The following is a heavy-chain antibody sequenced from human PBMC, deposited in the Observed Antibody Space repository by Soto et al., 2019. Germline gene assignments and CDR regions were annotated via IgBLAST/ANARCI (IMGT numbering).Heavy chain of an antibody. D-gene: IGHD3-3*01. J-gene: IGHJ6*02. V-gene: IGHV3-30*03. CDR3: ASGITIFGVARGYYYGMDV. CDR1: GFTFSSYG. Sequence: SLRLSCAASGFTFSSYGMHWVRQAPGKGLEWVAVISYDGSNKYYADSVKGRFTISRDNSKNTLYLQMNSLRAEDTAVYYCASGITIFGVARGYYYGMDVWGQGTTVTVSS. CDR2: ISYDGSNK.